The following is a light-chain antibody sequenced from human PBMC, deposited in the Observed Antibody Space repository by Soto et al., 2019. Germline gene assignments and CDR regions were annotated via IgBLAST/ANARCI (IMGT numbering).Light chain of an antibody. CDR3: QKYFSVPFT. Sequence: DIQMTQSPSTLSASVGDRVIITCRASQSIDTWLAWHQQKPGQAPKLLIYAASTVHSGVPSRFSGSGSGTDFTLTITNLQPEDVATYYCQKYFSVPFTFGPGTKVDIK. V-gene: IGKV1-27*01. CDR1: QSIDTW. CDR2: AAS. J-gene: IGKJ3*01.